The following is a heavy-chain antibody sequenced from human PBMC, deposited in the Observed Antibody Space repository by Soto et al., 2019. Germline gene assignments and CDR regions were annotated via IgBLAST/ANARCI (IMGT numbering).Heavy chain of an antibody. Sequence: GSGPTLVNPTQTLTLTCTFSGFSLSTSGVGVGWIRQPPGKALEWLALIYWDDDKRYSPSLKSRLTITKDTSKNQVVLTMTNMDPVDTATYYCAHTLYSYGPDYYGMDVWGQGTTVTVSS. J-gene: IGHJ6*02. V-gene: IGHV2-5*02. CDR1: GFSLSTSGVG. CDR3: AHTLYSYGPDYYGMDV. D-gene: IGHD5-18*01. CDR2: IYWDDDK.